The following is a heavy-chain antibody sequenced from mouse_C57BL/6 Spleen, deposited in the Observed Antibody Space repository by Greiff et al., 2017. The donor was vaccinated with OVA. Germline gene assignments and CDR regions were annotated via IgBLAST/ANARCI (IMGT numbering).Heavy chain of an antibody. V-gene: IGHV5-4*01. CDR3: AREGGLPYWYFDV. J-gene: IGHJ1*03. CDR1: GFTFSSYA. Sequence: DVQLQESGGGLVKPGGSLKLSCAASGFTFSSYAMSWVRQTPEKRLEWVATISDGGSYTYYPDNVKGRFTISRDNAKNNLYLQMSHLKSEDTAMYDSAREGGLPYWYFDVWGTGTTVTVSS. CDR2: ISDGGSYT. D-gene: IGHD5-5*01.